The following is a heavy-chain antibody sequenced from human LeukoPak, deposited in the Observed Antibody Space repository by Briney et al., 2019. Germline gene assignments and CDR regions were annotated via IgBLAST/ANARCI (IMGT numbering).Heavy chain of an antibody. CDR3: ARSNSSDRDFDY. J-gene: IGHJ4*02. D-gene: IGHD2-2*01. Sequence: SETLSLTCTVSGGSISSSGYYWGWIRQPPGKGLEWIGSMYYSGSTYYNPSLKSRVTISVDTSKTQFSLKLSSVTAADTAVYYCARSNSSDRDFDYWGQGTLVTVSS. CDR2: MYYSGST. V-gene: IGHV4-39*07. CDR1: GGSISSSGYY.